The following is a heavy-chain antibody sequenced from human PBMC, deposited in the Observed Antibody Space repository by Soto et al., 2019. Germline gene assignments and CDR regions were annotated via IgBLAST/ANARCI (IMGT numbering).Heavy chain of an antibody. V-gene: IGHV3-23*01. CDR1: GFTFSSYA. J-gene: IGHJ4*02. D-gene: IGHD3-3*01. CDR2: ISGSGGST. CDR3: ATPTIFAVVIPYFDY. Sequence: PGGSLRLSCAASGFTFSSYAMSWVRQAPGKGLEWVSAISGSGGSTYYADSVKGRFTISRDNSKNTLYLQMNSLRAEDTAVYYCATPTIFAVVIPYFDYWGQGTLVTVSS.